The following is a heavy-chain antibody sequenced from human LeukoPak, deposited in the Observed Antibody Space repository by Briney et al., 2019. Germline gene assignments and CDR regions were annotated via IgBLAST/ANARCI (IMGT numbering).Heavy chain of an antibody. D-gene: IGHD1-26*01. CDR2: ISGSGSNT. CDR1: GFTFSTYA. V-gene: IGHV3-23*01. J-gene: IGHJ4*02. Sequence: GGSLRLSCVVSGFTFSTYAMIWVRQAPGKGLEWVSGISGSGSNTYYADSAKGRFTISRDNAKNSLYLQMNNLRAEDTAVYYCARGPATRVYYFDYWGQGTLVTVSS. CDR3: ARGPATRVYYFDY.